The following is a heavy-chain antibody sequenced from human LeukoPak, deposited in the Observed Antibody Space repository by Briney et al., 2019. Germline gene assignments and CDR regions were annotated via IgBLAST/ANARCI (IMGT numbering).Heavy chain of an antibody. J-gene: IGHJ4*02. CDR1: GFTFSNYR. V-gene: IGHV3-48*04. D-gene: IGHD5-18*01. CDR3: VRDLGYSYGLIDY. CDR2: ISSSSNNI. Sequence: PGGSLRLSCAASGFTFSNYRMNWVRQAPGKGLEWVSYISSSSNNIFYADSVKGRFTISRDNAKNSLYLQMNSLRAEDTAVYYCVRDLGYSYGLIDYWGQGTLVTVSS.